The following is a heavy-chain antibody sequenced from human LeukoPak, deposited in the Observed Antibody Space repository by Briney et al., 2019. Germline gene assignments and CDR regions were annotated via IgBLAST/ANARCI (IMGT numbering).Heavy chain of an antibody. CDR1: GGSISGYY. D-gene: IGHD4-17*01. Sequence: SETLSLTCTVSGGSISGYYWNWIRQPAGKGLEWIGRIYTSESTNYSPSLKSRVTMSVDTSKNQFSLKLSSVTAADTAVYYCARDLDGVALDQWGQGTLVTVSS. CDR3: ARDLDGVALDQ. CDR2: IYTSEST. J-gene: IGHJ4*02. V-gene: IGHV4-4*07.